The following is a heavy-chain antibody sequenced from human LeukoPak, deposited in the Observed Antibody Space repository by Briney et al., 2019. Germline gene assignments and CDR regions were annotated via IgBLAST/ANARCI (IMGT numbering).Heavy chain of an antibody. J-gene: IGHJ4*02. CDR1: RCSFSHYW. V-gene: IGHV3-7*01. CDR3: LGGVAADY. D-gene: IGHD3-16*01. Sequence: GGSLRLSCAASRCSFSHYWMTWVRQAPGKGVEWVANINQDASDKHYADSVKGRFTISRDNAKNSLYLQMNSLRVEDTAVYYCLGGVAADYWGRGTLVTVSS. CDR2: INQDASDK.